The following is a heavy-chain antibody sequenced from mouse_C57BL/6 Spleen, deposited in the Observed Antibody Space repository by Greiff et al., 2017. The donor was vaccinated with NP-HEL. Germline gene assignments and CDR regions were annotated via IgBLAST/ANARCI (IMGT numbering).Heavy chain of an antibody. J-gene: IGHJ2*01. CDR2: IYPGDGDT. CDR3: ARDYDGYYFDY. CDR1: GYAFSSYW. Sequence: QVHVKQSGAELVKPGASVKISCKASGYAFSSYWMNWVKQRPGKGLEWIGQIYPGDGDTNYNGKFKGKATLTADKSSSTAYMQLSSLTSEDSAVYFCARDYDGYYFDYWGQGTTLTVSS. V-gene: IGHV1-80*01. D-gene: IGHD2-3*01.